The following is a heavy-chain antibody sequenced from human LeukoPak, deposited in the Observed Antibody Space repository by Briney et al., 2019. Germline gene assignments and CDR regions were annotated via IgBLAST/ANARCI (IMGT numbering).Heavy chain of an antibody. J-gene: IGHJ4*02. D-gene: IGHD2-21*02. Sequence: GGSLRLPCAASGFTFSRHWMTWVRQAPGEGLEGVAHIKQDGRERYYVVSGKGRFTISRDNAKNSLYIQTKSLRAEIPAVNYCSSEQGDTYYFDYWGQGTLVTVSS. V-gene: IGHV3-7*01. CDR2: IKQDGRER. CDR1: GFTFSRHW. CDR3: SSEQGDTYYFDY.